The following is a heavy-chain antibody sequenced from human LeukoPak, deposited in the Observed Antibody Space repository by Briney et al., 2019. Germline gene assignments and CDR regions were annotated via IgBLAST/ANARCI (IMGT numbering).Heavy chain of an antibody. CDR3: AKVGGYSSSWYGY. Sequence: GGSLRLSCAASGFTLSSYAMSWVRQAPGKGLEWVSAISGSGGSTYYADSVKGRFTISRDNSKNTLYLQMNSLRAEDTAVYYCAKVGGYSSSWYGYWGQGTLVTVSS. CDR1: GFTLSSYA. D-gene: IGHD6-13*01. CDR2: ISGSGGST. J-gene: IGHJ4*02. V-gene: IGHV3-23*01.